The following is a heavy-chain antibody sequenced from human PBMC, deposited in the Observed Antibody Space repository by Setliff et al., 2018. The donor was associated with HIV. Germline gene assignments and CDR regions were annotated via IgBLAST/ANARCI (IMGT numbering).Heavy chain of an antibody. Sequence: GPSLTPPCQTPGSSFPTHWIGRVRPMPGKGLEWLGVIYPGDSHTTYSPSFQGQVTISADKSISTAYLHWSTLNAPDTATYYCARALWRDSSGPFHFWGQGTLVTVSS. J-gene: IGHJ4*02. CDR3: ARALWRDSSGPFHF. CDR2: IYPGDSHT. V-gene: IGHV5-51*01. CDR1: GSSFPTHW. D-gene: IGHD3-22*01.